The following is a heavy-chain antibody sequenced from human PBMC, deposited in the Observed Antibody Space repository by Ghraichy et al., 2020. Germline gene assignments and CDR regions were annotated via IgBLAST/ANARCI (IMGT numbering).Heavy chain of an antibody. J-gene: IGHJ6*02. Sequence: SLNISCAASGFTFDDYAMHWVRQAPGKGLEWVSGISWNSGSIGYADSVKGRFTISRDNAKNSLYLQMNSLRAEDTALYYCAKDISYYYDSSGYYGPSDGMDVWGQGTTVTVSS. CDR2: ISWNSGSI. CDR1: GFTFDDYA. D-gene: IGHD3-22*01. CDR3: AKDISYYYDSSGYYGPSDGMDV. V-gene: IGHV3-9*01.